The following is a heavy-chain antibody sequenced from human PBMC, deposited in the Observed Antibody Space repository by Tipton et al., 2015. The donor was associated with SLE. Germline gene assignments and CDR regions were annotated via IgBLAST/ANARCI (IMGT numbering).Heavy chain of an antibody. CDR2: ISWDGGST. CDR1: GFTFDDYT. CDR3: AKGSFAPGGYYYYGLDV. J-gene: IGHJ6*02. Sequence: SLRLSCAASGFTFDDYTMHWVRQAPGKGLEWVSLISWDGGSTYYADSVKGRFSISRDNGKNSLYLLMNSLRTEDTALYYCAKGSFAPGGYYYYGLDVWGQGTTVTVS. V-gene: IGHV3-43*01. D-gene: IGHD3-16*01.